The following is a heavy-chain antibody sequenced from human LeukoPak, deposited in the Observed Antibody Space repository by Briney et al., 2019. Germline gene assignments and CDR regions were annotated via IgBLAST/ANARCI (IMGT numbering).Heavy chain of an antibody. Sequence: SETLSLTCTVSGYSISSGYYWSWIRQPPGKGLEWIGYIYYSGSTNYNPSLKSRVTISVDTSKNQFSLKLSSVTAADTAVYYCARGNIAAAGVGTWGQGTMVTVSS. CDR1: GYSISSGYY. J-gene: IGHJ3*01. CDR3: ARGNIAAAGVGT. CDR2: IYYSGST. V-gene: IGHV4-61*01. D-gene: IGHD6-13*01.